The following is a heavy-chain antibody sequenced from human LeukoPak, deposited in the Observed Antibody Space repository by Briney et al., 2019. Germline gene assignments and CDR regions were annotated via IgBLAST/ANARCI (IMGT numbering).Heavy chain of an antibody. D-gene: IGHD3-3*01. CDR2: ISACNGNT. V-gene: IGHV1-18*01. CDR1: GYTFTSYG. J-gene: IGHJ4*02. Sequence: ASVKVSCKASGYTFTSYGISWVRQAPGQGLEWMGWISACNGNTNYAQKLQGRVTMTTDTSTSTAYMELRSLRSDDTAVYYCARGHTYYDFWSGLMEYYFDYWGQGTLVTVSS. CDR3: ARGHTYYDFWSGLMEYYFDY.